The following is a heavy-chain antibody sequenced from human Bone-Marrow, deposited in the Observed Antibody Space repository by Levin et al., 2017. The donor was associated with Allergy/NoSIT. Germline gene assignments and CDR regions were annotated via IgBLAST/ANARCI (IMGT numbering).Heavy chain of an antibody. D-gene: IGHD3-3*01. Sequence: SETLSLTCTVSGGSISSYYWSWIRQPPGKGLEWIGFIYYQGNTNYNPSLKSRVTISLDMSKNQFSLKLNSVSAADTAVYYCTRAGERIAIFGVEHDAFDIWGQGTMVTVSS. V-gene: IGHV4-59*12. J-gene: IGHJ3*02. CDR3: TRAGERIAIFGVEHDAFDI. CDR1: GGSISSYY. CDR2: IYYQGNT.